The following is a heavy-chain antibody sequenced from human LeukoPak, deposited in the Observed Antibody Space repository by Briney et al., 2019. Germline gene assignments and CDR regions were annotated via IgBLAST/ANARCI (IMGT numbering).Heavy chain of an antibody. CDR1: GFTFSGSA. V-gene: IGHV3-73*01. CDR2: IRSKANSYAT. J-gene: IGHJ5*02. CDR3: TRHVVANWFDP. Sequence: GGSLRLSCAASGFTFSGSAMHWVRQASGKGLEWVGRIRSKANSYATAYAASVKGRFTISRDDSKNTAYLQMNSLKTEDTAVYYCTRHVVANWFDPWGQGTLVTVSS. D-gene: IGHD2-2*01.